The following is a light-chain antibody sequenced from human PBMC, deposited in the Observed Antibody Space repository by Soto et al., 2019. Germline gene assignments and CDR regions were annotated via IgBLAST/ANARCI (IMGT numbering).Light chain of an antibody. CDR1: QTVSSSYY. CDR2: GAS. J-gene: IGKJ2*01. V-gene: IGKV3-20*01. CDR3: QQDVPSAPGYT. Sequence: EVVLTQSPGTLSLSPGERATLSCRTSQTVSSSYYLAWYQQKPGQAPRPLIYGASNRASGVPDRFSSGCAGKDFTLTISRLEPEHFAVDSCQQDVPSAPGYTFGQRTE.